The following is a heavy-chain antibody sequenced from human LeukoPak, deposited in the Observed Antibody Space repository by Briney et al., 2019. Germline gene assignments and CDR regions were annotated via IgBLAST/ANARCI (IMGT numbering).Heavy chain of an antibody. CDR2: IYYSGST. V-gene: IGHV4-59*01. D-gene: IGHD3-10*01. Sequence: HSETLCLTCTVSGGSISIYYWSWMRQPPGKGLEWIGYIYYSGSTNYNPSLKSRVTISVDTSKNQFSLKLSSVTAADTAVYYCARDSSRGPLDYWGQGTLVTVSS. J-gene: IGHJ4*02. CDR3: ARDSSRGPLDY. CDR1: GGSISIYY.